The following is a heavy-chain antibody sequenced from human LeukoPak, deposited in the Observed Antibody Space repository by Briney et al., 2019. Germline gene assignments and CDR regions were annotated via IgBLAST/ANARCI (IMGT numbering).Heavy chain of an antibody. CDR1: GGSVSSGSYY. V-gene: IGHV4-61*01. Sequence: SETLSLTCTVSGGSVSSGSYYWSWIRQPPGKGLEWIGEINHSGSTNYNPSLKSRVTISVDTSKNQFSLKLSSVTAADTAVYYCARGRGYSYGSPYLNYWGQGTLVTVSS. D-gene: IGHD5-18*01. CDR2: INHSGST. J-gene: IGHJ4*02. CDR3: ARGRGYSYGSPYLNY.